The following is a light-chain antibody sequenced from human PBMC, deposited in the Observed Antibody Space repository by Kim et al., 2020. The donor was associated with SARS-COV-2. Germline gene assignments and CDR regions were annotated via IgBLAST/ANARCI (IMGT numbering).Light chain of an antibody. V-gene: IGLV3-19*01. CDR2: GKY. Sequence: ALGQTVRLTCQGDSLRNYYASWYQQRPGQAPILVLYGKYDRPSGIPDRFSGSASGNTASLTITGAQAEDEGDYYCSSRDSTGDHVVFGGGTQLTVL. CDR1: SLRNYY. J-gene: IGLJ3*02. CDR3: SSRDSTGDHVV.